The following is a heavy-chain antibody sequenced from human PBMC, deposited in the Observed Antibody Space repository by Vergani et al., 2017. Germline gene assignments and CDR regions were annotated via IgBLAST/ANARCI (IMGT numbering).Heavy chain of an antibody. V-gene: IGHV3-48*04. CDR1: GFTFSSYA. J-gene: IGHJ5*01. CDR2: IDSSGSTI. Sequence: EVQLLESGGGLVQPGGSLRLSCAASGFTFSSYAMSWIRQAPGKGPEWVSYIDSSGSTIYYADSVKGRFTMSRDNAKNSLYLQMNSLRAEDTAVYYCARRRGSGSYDSWGQGTLVTVSS. D-gene: IGHD1-26*01. CDR3: ARRRGSGSYDS.